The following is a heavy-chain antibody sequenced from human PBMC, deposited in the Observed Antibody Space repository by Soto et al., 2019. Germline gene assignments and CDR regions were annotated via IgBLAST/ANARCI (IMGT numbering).Heavy chain of an antibody. CDR2: ISAYNGNT. CDR3: ARDLLDIVVVPAASSAFDI. Sequence: ASVKVSCKASGYTFTSYGISWVRQAPGQRLEWMGWISAYNGNTNYAQKLQGRVTMTTDTSTSTAYMELRSLRSDDTAVYYCARDLLDIVVVPAASSAFDIWGQGTMVTVSS. J-gene: IGHJ3*02. CDR1: GYTFTSYG. D-gene: IGHD2-2*03. V-gene: IGHV1-18*01.